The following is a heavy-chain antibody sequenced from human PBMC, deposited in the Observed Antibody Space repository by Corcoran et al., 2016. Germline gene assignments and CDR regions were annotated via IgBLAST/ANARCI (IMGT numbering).Heavy chain of an antibody. Sequence: QVQLVESGGGVVQPGRSLRLSCAASGFTFSSYGMHWVRQAPGKGLEWVAVISYDGSNKYYADSVKGRFTISRDNSKNTLYLQMNSLRAEDTAVYYCAKDLQVGATRYFDYWGQGTLVTVSS. CDR1: GFTFSSYG. J-gene: IGHJ4*02. D-gene: IGHD1-26*01. CDR2: ISYDGSNK. V-gene: IGHV3-30*18. CDR3: AKDLQVGATRYFDY.